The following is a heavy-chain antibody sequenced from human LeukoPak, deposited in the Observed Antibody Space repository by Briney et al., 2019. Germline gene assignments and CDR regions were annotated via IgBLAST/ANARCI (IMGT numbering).Heavy chain of an antibody. D-gene: IGHD1-7*01. CDR1: GFTFSGYW. CDR3: ARWNWFPDY. Sequence: GGSLRLSCAASGFTFSGYWMTWVRQAPGKGLEWVANIKTDGSKEYYVDSVKGRFTISRDNAKNSPYLQMNSLRAEDTAVYYCARWNWFPDYWGQGTLVTVSS. J-gene: IGHJ4*02. CDR2: IKTDGSKE. V-gene: IGHV3-7*01.